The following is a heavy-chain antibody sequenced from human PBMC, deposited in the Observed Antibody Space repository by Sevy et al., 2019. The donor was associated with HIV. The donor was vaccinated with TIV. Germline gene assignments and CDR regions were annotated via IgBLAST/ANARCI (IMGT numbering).Heavy chain of an antibody. V-gene: IGHV3-7*01. D-gene: IGHD3-10*01. CDR2: IKQDGSEK. CDR3: ARATTGWFGELMGSY. J-gene: IGHJ4*02. Sequence: GGSLRLSCAASGFTFSSYWMSWVRQAPGKGLEWVANIKQDGSEKYYVDSVKGRFTISRDNAKNSLYLQMNSLRAEDTAVYYCARATTGWFGELMGSYWGQGTLVTVSS. CDR1: GFTFSSYW.